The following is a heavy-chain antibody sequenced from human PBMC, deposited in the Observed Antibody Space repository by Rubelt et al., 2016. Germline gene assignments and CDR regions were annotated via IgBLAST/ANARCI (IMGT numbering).Heavy chain of an antibody. CDR3: VKGPSSWYPFFGS. Sequence: SGQPGRSLRLSCTASGFIFGDYAMHWVRQSPGKGLEWVSGITWNSGGIDYADSVKGRFTISRDNAKNSLSLQMNSLRPEDTALYYCVKGPSSWYPFFGSWGQGTLVTVSS. J-gene: IGHJ4*02. CDR1: GFIFGDYA. V-gene: IGHV3-9*01. D-gene: IGHD6-13*01. CDR2: ITWNSGGI.